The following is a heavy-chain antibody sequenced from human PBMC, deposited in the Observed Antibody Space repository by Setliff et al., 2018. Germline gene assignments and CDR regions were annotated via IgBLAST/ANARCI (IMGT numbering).Heavy chain of an antibody. V-gene: IGHV4-4*08. D-gene: IGHD4-4*01. CDR2: VYSSSSP. J-gene: IGHJ4*02. CDR3: VRVLYDYSFES. Sequence: PSETLSLTCNVSGASISSSYWTWIRQPPGNELEWIGYVYSSSSPYYEPSLESRVTMSIDTSKNQISLQLRSPTAADTAVYYCVRVLYDYSFESWGQGTLVTV. CDR1: GASISSSY.